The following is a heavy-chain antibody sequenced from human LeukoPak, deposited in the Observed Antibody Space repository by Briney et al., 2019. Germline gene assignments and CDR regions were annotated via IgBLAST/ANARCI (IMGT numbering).Heavy chain of an antibody. CDR2: ISSSGSTI. D-gene: IGHD3-9*01. J-gene: IGHJ4*02. V-gene: IGHV3-48*03. CDR3: VRDHILTGYPTPFDY. CDR1: GFTFSSYE. Sequence: GGSLRLSCAASGFTFSSYEMNWVRQAPGKGLEWVSYISSSGSTIYYADSVKGRFTISRDNAKNSLYLQMNSLRAEDTALYYCVRDHILTGYPTPFDYWGQGTLVTVSS.